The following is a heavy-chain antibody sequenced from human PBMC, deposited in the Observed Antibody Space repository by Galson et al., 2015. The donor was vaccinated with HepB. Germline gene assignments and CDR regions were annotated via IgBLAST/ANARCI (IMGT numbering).Heavy chain of an antibody. D-gene: IGHD3-10*01. CDR1: GFSLSTSGVG. CDR2: TYWDDDK. Sequence: PALVKPTQTLTLTCNFSGFSLSTSGVGVGWFRQPPGKALKWLALTYWDDDKRYSPSLKSRLTITKDTSKNQVVLTVTNMDPVDTATYYCAHKGGRGFPFDYWGQGTLVTVSS. V-gene: IGHV2-5*02. CDR3: AHKGGRGFPFDY. J-gene: IGHJ4*02.